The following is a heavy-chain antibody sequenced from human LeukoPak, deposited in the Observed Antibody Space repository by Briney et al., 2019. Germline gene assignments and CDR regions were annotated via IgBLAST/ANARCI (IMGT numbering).Heavy chain of an antibody. Sequence: ASVKVSCKASGYTFTSYDINWVRQATGQGLEWMGWMNPNSGNTGYAQKFQGRVTMTRNTSISTAYMELSSLRSEDTAVYYCARVGLSTTVTTEREDYYYYYMDVWGKGTTVTVSS. CDR1: GYTFTSYD. J-gene: IGHJ6*03. V-gene: IGHV1-8*01. D-gene: IGHD4-11*01. CDR3: ARVGLSTTVTTEREDYYYYYMDV. CDR2: MNPNSGNT.